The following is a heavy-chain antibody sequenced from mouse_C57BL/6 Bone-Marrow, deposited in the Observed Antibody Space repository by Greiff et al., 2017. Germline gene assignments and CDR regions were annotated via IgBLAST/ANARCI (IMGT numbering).Heavy chain of an antibody. CDR2: IYPGDGDT. V-gene: IGHV1-82*01. J-gene: IGHJ4*01. D-gene: IGHD1-1*01. Sequence: QVQLKESGPELVKPGASVKISCKASGYAFSSSWMNWVKQRPGTGLEWIGRIYPGDGDTNYNGKFKGKATLTADKSSSTAYMQLSSLTSEDSAVYYCARGGGFHPTNWGQGTSVTVSS. CDR1: GYAFSSSW. CDR3: ARGGGFHPTN.